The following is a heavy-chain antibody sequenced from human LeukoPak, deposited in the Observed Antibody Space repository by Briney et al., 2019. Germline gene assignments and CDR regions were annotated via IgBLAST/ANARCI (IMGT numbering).Heavy chain of an antibody. CDR2: INHSGST. V-gene: IGHV4-34*01. CDR1: GGSFSGYY. Sequence: SETLSLTCAVYGGSFSGYYWSWIRQPPGKGLEWIGEINHSGSTNYNPSLKSRVTISVDTSKNQFSLKLSSVTAADTAVYYCARRLARRYYFDYWGQGTLVTVSS. J-gene: IGHJ4*02. CDR3: ARRLARRYYFDY.